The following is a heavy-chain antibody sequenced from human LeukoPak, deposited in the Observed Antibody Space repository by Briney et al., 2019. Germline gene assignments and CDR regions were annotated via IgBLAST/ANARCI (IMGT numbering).Heavy chain of an antibody. CDR1: GYTFTSYD. CDR3: ARARRVTAIQVDFQH. CDR2: MNPNSGNT. D-gene: IGHD2-21*02. V-gene: IGHV1-8*01. J-gene: IGHJ1*01. Sequence: GASVKVSCKASGYTFTSYDINWVRQATGQGLEWMGWMNPNSGNTGYAQKFQGRVTMTRNTSISTAYMELSSPRSEDTAVYYCARARRVTAIQVDFQHWGQGTLVTVSS.